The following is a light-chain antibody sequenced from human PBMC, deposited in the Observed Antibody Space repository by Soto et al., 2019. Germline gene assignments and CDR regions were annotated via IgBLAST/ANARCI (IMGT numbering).Light chain of an antibody. CDR3: QHYFNFLCT. J-gene: IGKJ1*01. V-gene: IGKV3-20*01. CDR1: QSVTSTY. Sequence: EIVLTKSPGTLSLSQGERATLSCRASQSVTSTYLAWYNQKPGQPPRLLVYSVSSRATGIPDRSRGSGTGTDFTLTISRLEPEDSVAYFCQHYFNFLCTVGQGTKVDTK. CDR2: SVS.